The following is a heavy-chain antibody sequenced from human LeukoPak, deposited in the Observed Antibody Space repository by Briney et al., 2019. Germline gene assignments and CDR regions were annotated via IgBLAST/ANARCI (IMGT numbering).Heavy chain of an antibody. V-gene: IGHV3-48*01. CDR1: GFTFSSYS. J-gene: IGHJ4*02. Sequence: GGSLRLSCAASGFTFSSYSMNWVRQAPGKGLEWVSYISSSSSTIYYADSVKGRFTISRDNAKNSLYLQMNSLRAEDTAVYYCAREGQYYDFWSGYSAGYWGQGTLVTVSS. D-gene: IGHD3-3*01. CDR2: ISSSSSTI. CDR3: AREGQYYDFWSGYSAGY.